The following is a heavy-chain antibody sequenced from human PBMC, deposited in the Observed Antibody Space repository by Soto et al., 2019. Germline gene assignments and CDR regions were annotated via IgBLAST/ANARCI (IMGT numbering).Heavy chain of an antibody. V-gene: IGHV4-39*01. CDR1: GGSISSSSYY. CDR3: ASRTNTGFDY. Sequence: KPSETLSLTCTVSGGSISSSSYYWCWTRQPPGKGLEWIGSIYYSGSTYYNPSLKSRVTISVDTSKNQFSLKLSSVTAADTAVYYCASRTNTGFDYWGQGTLVTVSS. CDR2: IYYSGST. D-gene: IGHD1-1*01. J-gene: IGHJ4*02.